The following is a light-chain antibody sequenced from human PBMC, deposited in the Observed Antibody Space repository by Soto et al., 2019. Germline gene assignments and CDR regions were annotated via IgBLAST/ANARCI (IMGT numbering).Light chain of an antibody. Sequence: DIQMTQSPSTLSASVGDRVTITCRASQNIERWLAWYQQKPGKAPKLLLYDVSSLESGFPSRFSGSGSATEFILTINGLQPDDFATYFCQQFKSDTWTFGQGTKVDIK. J-gene: IGKJ1*01. CDR3: QQFKSDTWT. V-gene: IGKV1-5*01. CDR1: QNIERW. CDR2: DVS.